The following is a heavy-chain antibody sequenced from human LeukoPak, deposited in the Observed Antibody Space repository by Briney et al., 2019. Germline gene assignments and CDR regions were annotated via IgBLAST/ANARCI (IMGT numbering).Heavy chain of an antibody. CDR2: IYYSGSP. D-gene: IGHD4-17*01. CDR3: ARGELVGYGDYLTTQQFDY. V-gene: IGHV4-59*01. Sequence: RPWETLSLTCTVSGRSISSYYWSWIRQPPGKGLEWIGYIYYSGSPNYNPSLKSRVTISVDTSKNQFSLKLSSVTAADTAVYYCARGELVGYGDYLTTQQFDYWGQGTLVTVSS. CDR1: GRSISSYY. J-gene: IGHJ4*02.